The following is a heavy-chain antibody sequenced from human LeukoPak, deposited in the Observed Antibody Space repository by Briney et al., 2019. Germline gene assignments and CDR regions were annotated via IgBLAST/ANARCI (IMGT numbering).Heavy chain of an antibody. J-gene: IGHJ4*02. D-gene: IGHD1-1*01. CDR3: AKDLERTLDY. Sequence: GGSLRLSCAASGFTFSSYGMHWVRQAPGKGLEWVAVISYDGSNKYYADSVKGRFTISRDNSKNTLYLQVSSLRAEDTAVYYCAKDLERTLDYWGQGTLVTVSS. CDR2: ISYDGSNK. V-gene: IGHV3-30*18. CDR1: GFTFSSYG.